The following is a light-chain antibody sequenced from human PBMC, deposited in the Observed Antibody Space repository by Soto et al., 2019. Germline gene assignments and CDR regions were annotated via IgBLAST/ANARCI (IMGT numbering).Light chain of an antibody. CDR3: QQYGNSPQT. V-gene: IGKV3-20*01. J-gene: IGKJ1*01. Sequence: EIVLTQSPGTLSLSPGQTATLSCRASQRLSNTYLAWYQQKPGQAPSLLIYAASSRATGIPDRFSGSGSGTDFTLTISRLEPEDFAVYYCQQYGNSPQTFGQGTKVEI. CDR2: AAS. CDR1: QRLSNTY.